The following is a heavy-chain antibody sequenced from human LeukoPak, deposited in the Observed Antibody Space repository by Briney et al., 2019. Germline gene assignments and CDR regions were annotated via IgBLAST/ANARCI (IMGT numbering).Heavy chain of an antibody. D-gene: IGHD4-17*01. CDR1: GFTVRSNY. V-gene: IGHV3-66*02. CDR3: ARDAGNGDLYYYYYAMDV. Sequence: GGSLRPSCAASGFTVRSNYMNWVRQAPGKGLEWVSVIYSGGSTYYADSVKGRFTISRGNSKNTLYLQMNSLRAEDTAVYYCARDAGNGDLYYYYYAMDVWGQGTTVTVSS. J-gene: IGHJ6*02. CDR2: IYSGGST.